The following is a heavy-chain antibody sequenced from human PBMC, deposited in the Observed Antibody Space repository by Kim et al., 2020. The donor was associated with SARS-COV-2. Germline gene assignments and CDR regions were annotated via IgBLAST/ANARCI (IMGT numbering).Heavy chain of an antibody. D-gene: IGHD5-12*01. CDR1: GYSFSNYW. CDR2: IFPGDSNT. V-gene: IGHV5-51*01. J-gene: IGHJ4*02. Sequence: ESLKISCKGSGYSFSNYWIGWVRQMPGKGLEWMGIIFPGDSNTRYSPSFQGQVTISADKSASTAYLQWTSLKASDTAVYYCARRWASGRQESYFDYWGQ. CDR3: ARRWASGRQESYFDY.